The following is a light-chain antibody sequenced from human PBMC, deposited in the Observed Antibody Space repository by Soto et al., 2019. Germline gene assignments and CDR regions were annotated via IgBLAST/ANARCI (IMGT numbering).Light chain of an antibody. V-gene: IGKV3-11*01. CDR3: QQRSNWPPIT. J-gene: IGKJ5*01. CDR1: QSFSSY. Sequence: EIVLTQSASTLSWSPGERATLSWGASQSFSSYLAWYQQKPGQAPRLLIYDASNRATGIPARFSGSGSGTDFTPTISSLEPEDVAVYYCQQRSNWPPITFGQGTRLEIK. CDR2: DAS.